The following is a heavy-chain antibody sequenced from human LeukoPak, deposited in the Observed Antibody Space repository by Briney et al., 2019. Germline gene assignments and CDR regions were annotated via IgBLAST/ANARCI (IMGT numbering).Heavy chain of an antibody. Sequence: GRSLRLSCAASGFTFSSYGMHWVRQAPGKGLEWVAVISYDGSNKYYADSVKGRFTISRDNSKNTLYLQMNSLRAEDTAVYYCAKDSSSSDYFDYWGQGTLVTVSS. J-gene: IGHJ4*02. CDR1: GFTFSSYG. V-gene: IGHV3-30*18. D-gene: IGHD6-6*01. CDR3: AKDSSSSDYFDY. CDR2: ISYDGSNK.